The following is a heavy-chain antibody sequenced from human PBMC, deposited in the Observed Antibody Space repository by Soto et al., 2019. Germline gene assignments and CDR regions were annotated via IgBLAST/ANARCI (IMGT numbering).Heavy chain of an antibody. CDR1: GFTFSSYG. Sequence: QVQLVESGGGVVQPGRSLRLSCAASGFTFSSYGMHWVRQAPGKGLEWVAVISYDGSNKYYADSVKGRFTISRDNSKNTLYLQMNSLRAEDTAVYYCAKDSPIVVVPAAIQGNWFDPWGQGTLVTVSS. CDR2: ISYDGSNK. CDR3: AKDSPIVVVPAAIQGNWFDP. V-gene: IGHV3-30*18. J-gene: IGHJ5*02. D-gene: IGHD2-2*02.